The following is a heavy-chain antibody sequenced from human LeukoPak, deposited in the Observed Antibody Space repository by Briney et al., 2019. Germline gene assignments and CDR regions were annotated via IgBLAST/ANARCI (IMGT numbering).Heavy chain of an antibody. CDR1: GFTFDDYV. CDR2: ISWNSVDI. D-gene: IGHD3-10*01. Sequence: PGGSLRLSCAASGFTFDDYVMHWVRPAPGEGLAWVSRISWNSVDIGYADSVKGRFTISRDNAKNSLYLQMNGLRAEGTALYYCAKDIGLGGDMVPYYYYYGMDVWGQGTTVTVSS. J-gene: IGHJ6*02. V-gene: IGHV3-9*01. CDR3: AKDIGLGGDMVPYYYYYGMDV.